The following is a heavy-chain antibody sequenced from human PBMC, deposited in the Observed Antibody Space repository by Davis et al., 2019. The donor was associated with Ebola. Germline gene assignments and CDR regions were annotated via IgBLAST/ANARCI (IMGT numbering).Heavy chain of an antibody. V-gene: IGHV3-23*01. J-gene: IGHJ6*02. CDR2: ISNNGGST. CDR1: GFTFRSYW. Sequence: PGGSLRLSCAASGFTFRSYWMSWVRQAPGKGLEWVSVISNNGGSTYYAGSVKGRFTISRDNAKDSLYLQMNSLRAEDTAVYYCARGSRNMDVWGQGTTVTVSS. CDR3: ARGSRNMDV.